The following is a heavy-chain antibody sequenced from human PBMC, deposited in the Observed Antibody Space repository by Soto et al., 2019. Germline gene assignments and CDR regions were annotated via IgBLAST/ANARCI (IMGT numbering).Heavy chain of an antibody. V-gene: IGHV3-30*18. J-gene: IGHJ6*02. Sequence: GGSLRLSCAASGFTFSSYGMHWVRQAPGKGLEWVAVISYDGSNKYYADSVKGRFTISRENSKNTLYLQMNSLRAEDTAVYYCANTHDGDCYSCYYYGMDVWGQGTTVTVSS. CDR1: GFTFSSYG. CDR3: ANTHDGDCYSCYYYGMDV. CDR2: ISYDGSNK. D-gene: IGHD2-21*02.